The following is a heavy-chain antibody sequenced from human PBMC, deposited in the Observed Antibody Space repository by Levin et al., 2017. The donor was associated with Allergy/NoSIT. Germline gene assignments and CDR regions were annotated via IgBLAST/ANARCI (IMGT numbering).Heavy chain of an antibody. V-gene: IGHV3-48*01. J-gene: IGHJ3*02. Sequence: GESLKISCAASGFTFSSYSMNWVRQAPGKGLEWVSYISSSSSTIYYADSVKGRFTISRDNAKNSLYLQMNSLRAEDTAVYYCARVPGYSSGWYAFDIWGQGTMVTVSS. D-gene: IGHD6-19*01. CDR3: ARVPGYSSGWYAFDI. CDR2: ISSSSSTI. CDR1: GFTFSSYS.